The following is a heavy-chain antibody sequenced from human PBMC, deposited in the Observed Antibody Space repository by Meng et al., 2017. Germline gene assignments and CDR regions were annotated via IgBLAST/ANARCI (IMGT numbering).Heavy chain of an antibody. CDR1: GYTFTSYD. CDR2: MNPNSGNT. Sequence: HVQLVQSGAEVKKPGASVKVSCKASGYTFTSYDINCVRQATGQGLEWMGWMNPNSGNTDYAQKFQGRVTMTRNTSINTAYMELSSLRSDDTAVYFCARANTYSGYDYGYWGQGTLVTVSS. D-gene: IGHD5-12*01. V-gene: IGHV1-8*01. CDR3: ARANTYSGYDYGY. J-gene: IGHJ4*02.